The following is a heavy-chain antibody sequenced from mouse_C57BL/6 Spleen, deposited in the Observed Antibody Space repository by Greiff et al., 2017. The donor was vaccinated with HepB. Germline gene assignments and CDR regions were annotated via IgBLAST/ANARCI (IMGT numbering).Heavy chain of an antibody. CDR3: ARLWDDYAMDY. CDR2: ISDGGSYT. Sequence: EVQGVESGGGLVKPGGSLKLSCAASGFTFSSYAMSWVRQTPEKRLEWVATISDGGSYTYYPDNVKGRFTISRDNAKNNLYLQMSHLKSEDTAMYYCARLWDDYAMDYWGQGTSVTVSS. D-gene: IGHD4-1*01. V-gene: IGHV5-4*01. CDR1: GFTFSSYA. J-gene: IGHJ4*01.